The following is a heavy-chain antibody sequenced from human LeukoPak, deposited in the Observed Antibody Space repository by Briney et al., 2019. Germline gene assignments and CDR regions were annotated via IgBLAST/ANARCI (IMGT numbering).Heavy chain of an antibody. Sequence: SVKLSCKASGGTFSSYAISWVRQAPGQGLEWMGGIIPIFGIANYAEKFQGRVTITADKSTSTAYMQLSSLRSEDTAVYYCARGGYYDSSGYLFFYYWGQGALVTVSS. V-gene: IGHV1-69*10. D-gene: IGHD3-22*01. J-gene: IGHJ4*02. CDR3: ARGGYYDSSGYLFFYY. CDR1: GGTFSSYA. CDR2: IIPIFGIA.